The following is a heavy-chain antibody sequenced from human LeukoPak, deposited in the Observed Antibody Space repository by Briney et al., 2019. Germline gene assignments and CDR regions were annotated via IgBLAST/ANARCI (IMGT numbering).Heavy chain of an antibody. CDR3: AKDATPDY. J-gene: IGHJ4*02. V-gene: IGHV3-23*01. CDR2: ISRSGVST. CDR1: GFTFSSCP. Sequence: GGSLRLSCAASGFTFSSCPMSWVRQAPGKGLEWVSTISRSGVSTYYADSVKGRFTISRDNSKNALYLQMNSLRAEDTALYYCAKDATPDYWGQGTLVTVSS. D-gene: IGHD1-26*01.